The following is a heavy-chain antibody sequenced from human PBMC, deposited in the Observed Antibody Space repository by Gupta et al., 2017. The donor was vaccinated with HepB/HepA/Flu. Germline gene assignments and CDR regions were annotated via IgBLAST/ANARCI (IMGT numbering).Heavy chain of an antibody. J-gene: IGHJ4*02. CDR2: IKEDGSEK. D-gene: IGHD6-19*01. V-gene: IGHV3-7*01. CDR1: GFTFCSSW. CDR3: ARDRWQWLMDY. Sequence: VQLVQSGGGLVQPGGSLRLSCAASGFTFCSSWITWVRQAPGKGLEWLANIKEDGSEKYHVDSVKGRFTISRDNAKNSLYLHMSALRAEDTAVYYCARDRWQWLMDYWGQGTLVTVSS.